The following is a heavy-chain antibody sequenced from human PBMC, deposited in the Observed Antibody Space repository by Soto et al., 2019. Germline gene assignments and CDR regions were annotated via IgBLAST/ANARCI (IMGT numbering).Heavy chain of an antibody. CDR3: AKSPGSGWAYYYYGMDV. J-gene: IGHJ6*02. CDR2: ISGSGVST. Sequence: GGSLRLSCAASGFSFSSYAMSWVHQAPGKGLEWVSAISGSGVSTYYADSVKGRFTISRDTSKNTLFLQMNSLRVEDTAVYYCAKSPGSGWAYYYYGMDVWGQGTTVTVSS. V-gene: IGHV3-23*01. D-gene: IGHD6-19*01. CDR1: GFSFSSYA.